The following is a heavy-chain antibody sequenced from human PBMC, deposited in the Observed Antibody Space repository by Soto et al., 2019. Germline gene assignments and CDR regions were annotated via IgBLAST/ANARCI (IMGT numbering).Heavy chain of an antibody. V-gene: IGHV1-18*04. J-gene: IGHJ4*02. Sequence: ASVKVSCKASGYTFTSYGISWVRQAPGQGLEWMGWISAYNGNTNYAQKLQGRVTMTTDTSTSTAYMELRSLRSDDTAVYYCASGRGDYYDTHYFDYWGQGTLVTVSS. CDR3: ASGRGDYYDTHYFDY. CDR2: ISAYNGNT. D-gene: IGHD3-22*01. CDR1: GYTFTSYG.